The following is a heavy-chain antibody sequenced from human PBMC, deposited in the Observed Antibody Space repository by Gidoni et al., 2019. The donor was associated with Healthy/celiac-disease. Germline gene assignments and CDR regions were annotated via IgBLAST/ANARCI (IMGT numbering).Heavy chain of an antibody. Sequence: EVQLLESGGGLVQPGGSLRLSCAASGFTFSSYAMSWVRQAPGKGLEWVSAISGSGGSTYYADSVKVRFTISRDNSKNTLYLQMNSLRAEDTAVYYCASRDYSSSGDYYYYYGMDVWGQGTTVTVSS. D-gene: IGHD6-13*01. CDR3: ASRDYSSSGDYYYYYGMDV. CDR2: ISGSGGST. CDR1: GFTFSSYA. V-gene: IGHV3-23*01. J-gene: IGHJ6*02.